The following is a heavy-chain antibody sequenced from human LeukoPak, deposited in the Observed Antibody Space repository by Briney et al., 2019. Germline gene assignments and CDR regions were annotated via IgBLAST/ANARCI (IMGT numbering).Heavy chain of an antibody. V-gene: IGHV3-48*03. D-gene: IGHD5-12*01. CDR3: AGDYSGWSLDP. J-gene: IGHJ5*02. CDR2: ISDGGKTK. CDR1: GFTFRSSA. Sequence: PGGSLRLSCAASGFTFRSSAMNWVRQAPGKGLEWVSYISDGGKTKYYADSVKGRFTISRDNAKNSLYLQMNSLRAEDTAVYYCAGDYSGWSLDPWGQGTLVTVSS.